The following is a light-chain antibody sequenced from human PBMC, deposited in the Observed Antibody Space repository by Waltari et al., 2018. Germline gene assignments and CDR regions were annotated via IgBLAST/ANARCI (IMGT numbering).Light chain of an antibody. CDR2: EVT. CDR1: SSDIGNFNS. V-gene: IGLV2-14*01. J-gene: IGLJ1*01. CDR3: SSYSSSTSLCV. Sequence: QSALTQPASVSGSPGQSITISCTGTSSDIGNFNSVSWYQQHPGKAPKLMIFEVTNRPSGISNLFSGSKSDNTAFLTISGLQAEDEADYYCSSYSSSTSLCVFGTGTKVTVL.